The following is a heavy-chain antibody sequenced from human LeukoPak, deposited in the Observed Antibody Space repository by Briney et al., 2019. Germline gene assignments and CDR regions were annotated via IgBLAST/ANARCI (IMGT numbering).Heavy chain of an antibody. V-gene: IGHV3-7*02. CDR3: VPGSH. D-gene: IGHD1-26*01. J-gene: IGHJ4*02. CDR1: GFSLGTYW. Sequence: GGSLRLSCAASGFSLGTYWMNWVRQAPGKGLEWVANIKQDGSEKYYVDSVKGRFTISRDNAKNSLYLQMNSLRAEDTAVYYCVPGSHWGQGTLVTVSS. CDR2: IKQDGSEK.